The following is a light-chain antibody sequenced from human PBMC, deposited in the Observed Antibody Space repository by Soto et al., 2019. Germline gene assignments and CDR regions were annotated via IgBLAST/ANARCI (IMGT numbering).Light chain of an antibody. CDR3: QKYGSSPLT. CDR1: QSVSSSY. CDR2: GAS. Sequence: EIVLTQSPGTLSLSPGERATLSCRASQSVSSSYLAWYQQKPGQAPRLLIYGASRRATGFPDRFSGSGSGTDFTLTISRLEPEDFAVYYCQKYGSSPLTFGGGTKVEIK. V-gene: IGKV3-20*01. J-gene: IGKJ4*01.